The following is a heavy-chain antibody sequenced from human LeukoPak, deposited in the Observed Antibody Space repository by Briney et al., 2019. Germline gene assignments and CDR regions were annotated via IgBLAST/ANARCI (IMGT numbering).Heavy chain of an antibody. CDR3: ARAALSGWIDY. CDR2: ISSSGNTI. CDR1: GFTFSNYE. V-gene: IGHV3-48*03. D-gene: IGHD6-19*01. J-gene: IGHJ4*02. Sequence: GGSLRLSCAASGFTFSNYEMNWVRQAPGKGLEGVSYISSSGNTIYYGDSVKGRFTISRDNAKNSLYLQMNSLRAEDTGVYYCARAALSGWIDYWGQGTLVTVSS.